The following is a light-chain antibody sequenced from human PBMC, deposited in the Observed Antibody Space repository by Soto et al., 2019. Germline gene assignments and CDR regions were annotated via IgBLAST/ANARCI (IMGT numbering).Light chain of an antibody. CDR2: GSS. Sequence: ELTQSPGSLSLYPGDGDNLXCRSSQSDYSGYPSWYQRQPGQVPRLLHFGSSSKAHGSPDRFSCSGSETDFTRTISRLEPEDFAMYYGQQYGSSPRTFGQGTKVDIK. V-gene: IGKV3-20*01. J-gene: IGKJ1*01. CDR1: QSDYSGY. CDR3: QQYGSSPRT.